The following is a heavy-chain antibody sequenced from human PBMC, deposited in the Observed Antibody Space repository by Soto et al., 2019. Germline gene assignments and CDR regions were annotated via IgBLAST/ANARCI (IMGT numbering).Heavy chain of an antibody. V-gene: IGHV1-46*01. CDR2: INPSGYTS. Sequence: QVQMVQSGAEVKKPGASVKVSCKASGYTFIDYYIHWVRQAPGQGLEWMGIINPSGYTSTLSQRFQGRLTMTSDTPTSTVYMELGSLTSEDTAIYYCARDLHGAFTTMAHWGQGTLVTVSS. CDR1: GYTFIDYY. CDR3: ARDLHGAFTTMAH. D-gene: IGHD1-1*01. J-gene: IGHJ4*02.